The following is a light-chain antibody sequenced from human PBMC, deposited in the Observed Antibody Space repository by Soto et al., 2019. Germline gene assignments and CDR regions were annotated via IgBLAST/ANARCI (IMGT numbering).Light chain of an antibody. CDR1: QSVGSRF. CDR3: QQYGTSPRT. Sequence: ENVLTQSPGTLSLSPGERANLSCRASQSVGSRFLAWYQQKPGQAPRLLMYDASSRATGIPDRFSGSGSGTDFTLTISRLEPEDFAVYYCQQYGTSPRTFGQGTKVDIK. CDR2: DAS. J-gene: IGKJ1*01. V-gene: IGKV3-20*01.